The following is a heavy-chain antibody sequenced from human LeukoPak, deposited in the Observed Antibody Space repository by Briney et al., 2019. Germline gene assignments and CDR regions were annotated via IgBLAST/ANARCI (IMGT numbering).Heavy chain of an antibody. CDR3: ARERVGWTTVVTRGMDV. D-gene: IGHD4-23*01. V-gene: IGHV1-46*01. J-gene: IGHJ6*02. CDR2: INPSGGST. Sequence: GASVKVSCKASGYTFTSYYMHWVRQAPGQGLEWMGIINPSGGSTSYAQKFQGRVTMTRDTSTSTVYMELSSLRSEDTAVYYCARERVGWTTVVTRGMDVWGQGTTVTASS. CDR1: GYTFTSYY.